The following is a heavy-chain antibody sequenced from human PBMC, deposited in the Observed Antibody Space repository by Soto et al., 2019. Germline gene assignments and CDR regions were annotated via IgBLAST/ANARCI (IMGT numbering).Heavy chain of an antibody. CDR2: IYYSGST. V-gene: IGHV4-31*03. Sequence: PSETLSLTCTVSGGSISSGGYYWSGIRQHTGKGLEWIGYIYYSGSTYYNPSLKSRVTISVDTSKNQFSLKLSSVTAADTAVYYCARAQGRGSGMDVWGQGTTVTVSS. CDR1: GGSISSGGYY. CDR3: ARAQGRGSGMDV. J-gene: IGHJ6*02.